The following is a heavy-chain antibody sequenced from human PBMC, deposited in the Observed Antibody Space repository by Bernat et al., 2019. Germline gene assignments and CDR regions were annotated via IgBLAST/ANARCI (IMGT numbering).Heavy chain of an antibody. J-gene: IGHJ3*02. CDR1: GGSISSSNW. CDR3: ARLNVGTSLAFDI. D-gene: IGHD1-26*01. Sequence: QVQLQESGPGLVKPSETLSLTCAVSGGSISSSNWWSWVRQPPGKGLEWIGEIYHSGSPNYNPSLKSRVTISVAKSKNQFSLKLSSVTAADTAVYYCARLNVGTSLAFDIWGQGTMVTVSS. CDR2: IYHSGSP. V-gene: IGHV4-4*02.